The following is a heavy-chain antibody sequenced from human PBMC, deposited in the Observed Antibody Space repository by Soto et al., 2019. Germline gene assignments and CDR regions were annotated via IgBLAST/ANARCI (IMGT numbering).Heavy chain of an antibody. V-gene: IGHV3-74*01. J-gene: IGHJ4*02. CDR2: IKSDGSST. Sequence: EVQLVESGGGLVQPGGSLRLSCAASGFTFSSYWMHWVRQAPGKGLVWVSCIKSDGSSTNYADSVKGRFTISRDNAKNRLYLQMNSLRAEDTAVYFCASNPRGGYFDYWGQGTLVTVSS. CDR1: GFTFSSYW. CDR3: ASNPRGGYFDY. D-gene: IGHD3-10*01.